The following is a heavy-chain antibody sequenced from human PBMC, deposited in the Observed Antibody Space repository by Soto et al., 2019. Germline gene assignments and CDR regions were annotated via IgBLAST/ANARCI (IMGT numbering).Heavy chain of an antibody. Sequence: GGSLRLSCAASGFTFSTYGMNWVRQAPGKGLEWVSSISSSGSFRYYADSVKGRFTISRDNAKNSLYLQMNSLRAQDTAVYYCARGAPGRDGYNLDFQHWGQGTLVTVSS. J-gene: IGHJ1*01. V-gene: IGHV3-21*04. CDR1: GFTFSTYG. D-gene: IGHD5-12*01. CDR2: ISSSGSFR. CDR3: ARGAPGRDGYNLDFQH.